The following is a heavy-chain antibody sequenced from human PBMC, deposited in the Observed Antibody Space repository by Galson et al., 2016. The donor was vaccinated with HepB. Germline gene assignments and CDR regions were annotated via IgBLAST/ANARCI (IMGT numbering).Heavy chain of an antibody. D-gene: IGHD2-15*01. V-gene: IGHV3-30*14. CDR1: GFTFSSYG. CDR3: ARDPASRYCTGGSCYALRGGV. Sequence: SLRLSCAASGFTFSSYGFYWVRQTPGKGLEWVAVISYEGSNKNYADSVKGRFIISRDNSRTTVYLQIDSLRSEDTAVYYCARDPASRYCTGGSCYALRGGVWGQGTTVTVSS. J-gene: IGHJ6*02. CDR2: ISYEGSNK.